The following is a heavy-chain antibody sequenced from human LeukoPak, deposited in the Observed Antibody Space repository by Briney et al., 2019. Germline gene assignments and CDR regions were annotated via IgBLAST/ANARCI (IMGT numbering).Heavy chain of an antibody. D-gene: IGHD6-19*01. V-gene: IGHV3-74*01. CDR2: ITPDGTTT. Sequence: GGSLRLSCAASGFTFTTYWVHWFRQAPGKGLMWVSRITPDGTTTNHADSVKGRFTISRDNAKNSLYLQMNSLRAEDTAVYYCARDSSGWYIDYWGQGTLVTVSS. J-gene: IGHJ4*02. CDR3: ARDSSGWYIDY. CDR1: GFTFTTYW.